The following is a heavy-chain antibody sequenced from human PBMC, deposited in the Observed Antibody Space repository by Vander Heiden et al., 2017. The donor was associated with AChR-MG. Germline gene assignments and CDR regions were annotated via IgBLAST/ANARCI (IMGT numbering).Heavy chain of an antibody. V-gene: IGHV4-34*01. CDR1: GGSIGGFY. CDR3: ARGAQWLDL. Sequence: QVQLQQWGAGLLKPSETLSLTCAVYGGSIGGFYWRWIRQPPGKGLEWIGEINQSGTTNYTPSLKSRVTMSVDTSKNQFSLKLSSVTAADTAVYYCARGAQWLDLWCQGPLVTVSS. J-gene: IGHJ5*02. CDR2: INQSGTT. D-gene: IGHD6-19*01.